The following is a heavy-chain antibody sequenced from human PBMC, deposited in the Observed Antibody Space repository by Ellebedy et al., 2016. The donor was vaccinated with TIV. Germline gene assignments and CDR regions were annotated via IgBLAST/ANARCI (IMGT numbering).Heavy chain of an antibody. D-gene: IGHD3-10*01. CDR2: INPNSGDT. CDR1: GYTLTDYY. CDR3: ARDLWFGKPRVYYGMNV. J-gene: IGHJ6*02. V-gene: IGHV1-2*06. Sequence: AASVKVSCKSSGYTLTDYYMHWVRQAPGQGLEWMGRINPNSGDTNYAQKFQGRVTMTRDTSISTAYIELSRLTSDDTAVYYCARDLWFGKPRVYYGMNVWGQGTTVTVS.